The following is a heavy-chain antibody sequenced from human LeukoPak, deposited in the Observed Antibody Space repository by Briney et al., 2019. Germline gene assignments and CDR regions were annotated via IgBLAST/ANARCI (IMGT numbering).Heavy chain of an antibody. CDR2: ISYDGSNK. CDR3: AKPRTLGTGYRGYFDY. CDR1: GFTFSSYG. J-gene: IGHJ4*02. Sequence: QPGGSLRLSCAASGFTFSSYGMHWVRQAPGKGLEWVAVISYDGSNKYYADSVKGRFTISRDNSKNTLYLQMNSLRAEDTAVYYCAKPRTLGTGYRGYFDYWGRGTLVTVSS. V-gene: IGHV3-30*18. D-gene: IGHD1-1*01.